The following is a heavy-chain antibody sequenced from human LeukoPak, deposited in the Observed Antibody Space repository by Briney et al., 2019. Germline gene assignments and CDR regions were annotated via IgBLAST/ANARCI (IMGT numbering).Heavy chain of an antibody. D-gene: IGHD6-19*01. CDR2: ITSSSRNI. CDR3: AKDHSSGWYSAFDI. J-gene: IGHJ3*02. Sequence: GGSLRLSCAASGFTFSGYSMNWVRQAPGKGLEWISYITSSSRNIYYADSVKGRFTISRDNSKNTLYLQMNSLRAEDTAVYYCAKDHSSGWYSAFDIWGQGTMVTVSS. V-gene: IGHV3-48*01. CDR1: GFTFSGYS.